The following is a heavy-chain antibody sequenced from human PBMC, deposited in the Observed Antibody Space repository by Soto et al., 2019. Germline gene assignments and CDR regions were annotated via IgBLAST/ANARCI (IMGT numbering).Heavy chain of an antibody. CDR2: IWYDGSNK. Sequence: QGQLVESGGGVVQPGRSLRLSCVASGFTFSSYGMHWVRQAPGKGLEWVAVIWYDGSNKYYADSVKGRFTISRDNSKNTLYLQMNSLRVEDTAVYYCARVPDASSSRWSQGTLVTVSS. J-gene: IGHJ4*02. V-gene: IGHV3-33*01. CDR3: ARVPDASSSR. CDR1: GFTFSSYG. D-gene: IGHD6-13*01.